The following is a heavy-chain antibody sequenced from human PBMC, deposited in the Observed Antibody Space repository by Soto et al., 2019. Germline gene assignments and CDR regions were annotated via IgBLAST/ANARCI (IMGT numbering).Heavy chain of an antibody. J-gene: IGHJ6*02. CDR3: ARELFDPYYYYYGMDV. D-gene: IGHD3-9*01. CDR2: IWYDGSNK. Sequence: QVQLVESGGGVVQPGRSLRLSCAASGFTFSSYGMHWVRQAPGKGLEWVAVIWYDGSNKYYADSVKGRFTISRDNSKNTLYLQMNSLRAEDTAVYYCARELFDPYYYYYGMDVWGQGTTVTVSS. CDR1: GFTFSSYG. V-gene: IGHV3-33*01.